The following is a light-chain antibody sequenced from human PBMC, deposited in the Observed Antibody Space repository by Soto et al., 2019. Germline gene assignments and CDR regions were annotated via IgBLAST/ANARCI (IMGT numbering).Light chain of an antibody. CDR2: DAS. CDR1: QSVGTY. Sequence: EIVLTQSPVTLSLSPGERDTLSCRASQSVGTYLAWYQQKPGQAPRLLIYDASNRATGIPARFSGSGSGTDFTLTVSSREPEDFAVYYCQQRSAWPALTFGGGTKVEI. CDR3: QQRSAWPALT. J-gene: IGKJ4*01. V-gene: IGKV3-11*01.